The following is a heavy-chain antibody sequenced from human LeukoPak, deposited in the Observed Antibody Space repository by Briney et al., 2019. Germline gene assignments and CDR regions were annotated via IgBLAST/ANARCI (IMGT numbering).Heavy chain of an antibody. CDR2: ISRSSSTI. CDR3: ARVLDRIAAAVYFDY. V-gene: IGHV3-48*01. D-gene: IGHD6-13*01. J-gene: IGHJ4*02. CDR1: GFTFSSYS. Sequence: GGSLRLSCAASGFTFSSYSMNWVRQAPGKGLEWVSYISRSSSTIYYADSVKGRFTISRDNAKYSLYLQMNSLRAEDTAVYYCARVLDRIAAAVYFDYWGQGTLVTVSS.